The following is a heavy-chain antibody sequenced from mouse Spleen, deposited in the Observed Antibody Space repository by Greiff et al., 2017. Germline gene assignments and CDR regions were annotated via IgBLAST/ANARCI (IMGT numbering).Heavy chain of an antibody. CDR2: INPSNGRT. Sequence: QVQLQQSGAELVKPGASVKLSCKASGYTFTSYWMHWVKQRPGQGLEWIGEINPSNGRTNYNEKFKSKATLTVDKSSSTAYMQLSSLTSEDSAVYYCARGDYYGYYYAMDYWGQGTSVTVSS. CDR1: GYTFTSYW. CDR3: ARGDYYGYYYAMDY. V-gene: IGHV1S81*02. J-gene: IGHJ4*01. D-gene: IGHD1-1*01.